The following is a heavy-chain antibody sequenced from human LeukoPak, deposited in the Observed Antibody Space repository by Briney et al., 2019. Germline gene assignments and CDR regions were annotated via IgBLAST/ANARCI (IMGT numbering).Heavy chain of an antibody. Sequence: GGSLRLSCAVSGFSFSRYNMSWVRQAPGEGLEWVSSISSTGSYTYYADSLKGRFTISRDNARNSLYLQMNSLRVEDTAVYYCARSHTSGWYPGGDYWGRGTLVTVSS. CDR1: GFSFSRYN. CDR3: ARSHTSGWYPGGDY. D-gene: IGHD6-19*01. V-gene: IGHV3-21*01. CDR2: ISSTGSYT. J-gene: IGHJ4*02.